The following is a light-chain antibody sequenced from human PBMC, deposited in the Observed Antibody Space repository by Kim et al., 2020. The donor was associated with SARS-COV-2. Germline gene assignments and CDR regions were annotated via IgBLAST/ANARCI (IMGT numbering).Light chain of an antibody. CDR2: YDS. J-gene: IGLJ3*02. Sequence: SYELTQPPSVSVAPGKTARITCGGNNIGSKSVHWYQQKPGQTPMLVIYYDSDRPSGIPERFSGSNSGNTATLTISRVEVGDEADYYCQVWDSSSDHWVFGGGTKLTVL. V-gene: IGLV3-21*04. CDR1: NIGSKS. CDR3: QVWDSSSDHWV.